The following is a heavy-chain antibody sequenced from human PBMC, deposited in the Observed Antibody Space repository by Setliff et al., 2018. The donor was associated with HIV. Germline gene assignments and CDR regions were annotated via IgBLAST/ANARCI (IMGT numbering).Heavy chain of an antibody. CDR2: IYSSGTK. Sequence: SETLSLTCTFSGVTSGDYYWTWIRQHPVKGLEWIGYIYSSGTKYYNPSLKSRLAISLDTSKNQFSLNLKSVTAADAAVYYCARGFCSGGFCHPNFYHYMDVWGKGSTVTVSS. J-gene: IGHJ6*03. D-gene: IGHD2-15*01. CDR1: GVTSGDYY. V-gene: IGHV4-31*03. CDR3: ARGFCSGGFCHPNFYHYMDV.